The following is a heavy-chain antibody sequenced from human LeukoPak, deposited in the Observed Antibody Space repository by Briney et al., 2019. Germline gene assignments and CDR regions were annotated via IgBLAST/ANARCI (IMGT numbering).Heavy chain of an antibody. Sequence: GGSLGLSCAASGFTFSSYDMHWVRQATGKGLEWVSAIGTVGDTYYPGSVKGRFTISRENAKNSLYLQMNSLRAGDTAVYYCARGLTGYYRAGSYYYYGMDVWGQGTTVTVSS. D-gene: IGHD3-9*01. V-gene: IGHV3-13*01. CDR3: ARGLTGYYRAGSYYYYGMDV. CDR1: GFTFSSYD. J-gene: IGHJ6*02. CDR2: IGTVGDT.